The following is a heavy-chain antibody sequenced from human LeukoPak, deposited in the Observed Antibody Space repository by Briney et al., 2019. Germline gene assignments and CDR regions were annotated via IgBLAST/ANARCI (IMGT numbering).Heavy chain of an antibody. D-gene: IGHD2-2*01. V-gene: IGHV1-69*01. J-gene: IGHJ3*02. CDR1: GGTFSSYA. Sequence: SVKVSCKASGGTFSSYAISWVRQAPGQGLEWMGGIIPIFGTANYAQKFQGRVTVTADESTSTAYMELSSLRSEDTAVYYCTGSTSQFDAFDIWGQGTMVTVSS. CDR3: TGSTSQFDAFDI. CDR2: IIPIFGTA.